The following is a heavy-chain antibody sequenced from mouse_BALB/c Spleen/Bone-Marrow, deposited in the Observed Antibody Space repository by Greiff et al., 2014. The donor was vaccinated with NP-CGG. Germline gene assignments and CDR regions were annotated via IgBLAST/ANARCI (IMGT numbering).Heavy chain of an antibody. CDR1: GISITTGNYR. V-gene: IGHV3-5*02. J-gene: IGHJ2*01. CDR3: ARGAMITTGYFDY. Sequence: EVQLVESGPGLVKLSQTVSLTCTVTGISITTGNYRWSWIRQFPGNKLEWIGYIYYSGTITYNPSLTSRTTITRDTSKNQFFLEMNSLTAEDTATYYCARGAMITTGYFDYWGQGTTLTVSS. D-gene: IGHD2-4*01. CDR2: IYYSGTI.